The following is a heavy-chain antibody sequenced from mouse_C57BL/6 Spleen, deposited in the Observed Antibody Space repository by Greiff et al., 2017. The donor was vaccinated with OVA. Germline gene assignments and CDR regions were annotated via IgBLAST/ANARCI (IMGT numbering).Heavy chain of an antibody. Sequence: VHVKQSGAELVKPGASVKLSCTASGFNIKDYYMHWVKQRTEQGLEWIGRIDPEDGETKYAPKFQGKATITADTSSNTAYLQLSSLTSEDTAVYYCARTDGSDSNSFAYWGQGTLVTVSA. CDR1: GFNIKDYY. D-gene: IGHD2-5*01. CDR2: IDPEDGET. V-gene: IGHV14-2*01. J-gene: IGHJ3*01. CDR3: ARTDGSDSNSFAY.